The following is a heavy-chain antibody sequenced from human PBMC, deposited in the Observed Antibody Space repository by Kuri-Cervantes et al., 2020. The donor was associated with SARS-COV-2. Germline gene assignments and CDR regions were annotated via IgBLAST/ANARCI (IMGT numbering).Heavy chain of an antibody. CDR3: SGRVDFSSVDY. CDR1: GASITNYY. CDR2: VSYNGAT. Sequence: GSLRLSCTVSGASITNYYLTWIRQPPGEGLEWIGYVSYNGATAYNPSLKSRVTMSLDTSKNQFSLRLSSVTAADTAVYYCSGRVDFSSVDYWGQGTLVTV. D-gene: IGHD3/OR15-3a*01. J-gene: IGHJ4*02. V-gene: IGHV4-59*01.